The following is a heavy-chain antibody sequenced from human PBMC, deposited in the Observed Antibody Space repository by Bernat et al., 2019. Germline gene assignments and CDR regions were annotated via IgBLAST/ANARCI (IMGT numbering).Heavy chain of an antibody. Sequence: QLQLQESGSGLVKPSQTLSLTCAVSGGSISSGGYSWSWIRQPPGKGLEWIGNIYHSGSTYYNPSLKSRVTISVDRSKNQFSLKLSSVTAADTAVYYCARGSLRYFDWLLATDAFDIWGQGTMVTVSS. CDR3: ARGSLRYFDWLLATDAFDI. V-gene: IGHV4-30-2*01. D-gene: IGHD3-9*01. CDR2: IYHSGST. CDR1: GGSISSGGYS. J-gene: IGHJ3*02.